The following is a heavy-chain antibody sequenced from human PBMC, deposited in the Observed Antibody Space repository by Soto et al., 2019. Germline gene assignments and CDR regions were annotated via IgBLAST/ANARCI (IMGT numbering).Heavy chain of an antibody. V-gene: IGHV4-61*08. CDR3: ARATLEDGSGSYSLLYYYYMDV. Sequence: SETLSLTCTFSGCSISSGGFYWSWNRPPPGKGLEWIGYIYYSGSTYYNPSLKSRVTISVDTSKNQFSLKLSSVTAADTAVYYCARATLEDGSGSYSLLYYYYMDVWGKGTTVTVSS. J-gene: IGHJ6*03. D-gene: IGHD3-10*01. CDR1: GCSISSGGFY. CDR2: IYYSGST.